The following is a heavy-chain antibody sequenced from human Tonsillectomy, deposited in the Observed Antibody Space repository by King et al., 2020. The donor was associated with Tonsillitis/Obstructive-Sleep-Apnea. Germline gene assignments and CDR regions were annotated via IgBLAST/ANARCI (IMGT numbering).Heavy chain of an antibody. CDR1: GFSLSTSGMG. V-gene: IGHV2-5*02. D-gene: IGHD1-14*01. J-gene: IGHJ4*02. Sequence: TLKESGPTLVKPTQTLTLTCTFSGFSLSTSGMGVGWIRQPPGKALEWLALIYWDDDKRYSPSLKSRLTITKDTSKNQVVLTMTNMDPVDTATYYCAREPQNVITFSFDYWGQGTPVTVSS. CDR2: IYWDDDK. CDR3: AREPQNVITFSFDY.